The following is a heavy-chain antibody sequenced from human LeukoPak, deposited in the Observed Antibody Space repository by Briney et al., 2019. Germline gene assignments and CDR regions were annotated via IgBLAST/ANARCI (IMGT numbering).Heavy chain of an antibody. D-gene: IGHD3-10*01. CDR1: GFTVSSNY. CDR2: IYSGGST. CDR3: ARLRITMVRGVIIIPDAFDI. Sequence: GGSLRLSCAASGFTVSSNYMSWVRQAPGKGLEWVSVIYSGGSTYYADSVKGRFTISRDNSKNTLYLQMNSLRAEDTAVYYCARLRITMVRGVIIIPDAFDIWGQGTMVTVSS. J-gene: IGHJ3*02. V-gene: IGHV3-66*04.